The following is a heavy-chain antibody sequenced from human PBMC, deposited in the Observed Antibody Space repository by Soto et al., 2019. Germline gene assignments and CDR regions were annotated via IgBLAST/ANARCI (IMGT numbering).Heavy chain of an antibody. Sequence: SVKVSCKASGFTFTSSAVQWVRQARGQRLEWIGWIVVGSGNTNYAQKFQERVTITRDMSTSTAYMELSSLRSEDTAVYYCAAAFRSYYYDSSGYYLDYWGQGTLVTVSS. CDR3: AAAFRSYYYDSSGYYLDY. CDR2: IVVGSGNT. D-gene: IGHD3-22*01. CDR1: GFTFTSSA. V-gene: IGHV1-58*01. J-gene: IGHJ4*02.